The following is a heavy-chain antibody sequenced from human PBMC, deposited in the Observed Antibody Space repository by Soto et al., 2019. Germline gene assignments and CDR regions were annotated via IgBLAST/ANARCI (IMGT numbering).Heavy chain of an antibody. CDR2: INPYSGAT. D-gene: IGHD5-12*01. J-gene: IGHJ5*02. V-gene: IGHV1-2*04. CDR1: GYTFSDYY. CDR3: ARARANVAPNWFDP. Sequence: QVQLVQSGAEVKKPGASVKVSCKASGYTFSDYYVHWVRQAPGQGLEWMGWINPYSGATNYAQKFQDWVTMTGDASVSTADFELTTLVSDDTAVYYCARARANVAPNWFDPWGQGTLVIVSS.